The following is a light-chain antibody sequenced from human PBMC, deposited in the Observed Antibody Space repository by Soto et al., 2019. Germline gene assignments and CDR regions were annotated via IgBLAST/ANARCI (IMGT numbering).Light chain of an antibody. CDR2: DVS. Sequence: QSALTQPASVSGSPGQSITISCTGTSSDVGGYNYVSWYQQHPGKAPKLMIYDVSNRPSGVSNRFSGSKSGNTASLTISGLQAEDEADYYCSSYTSSSTLGVFGTGTKLPS. CDR1: SSDVGGYNY. CDR3: SSYTSSSTLGV. V-gene: IGLV2-14*01. J-gene: IGLJ1*01.